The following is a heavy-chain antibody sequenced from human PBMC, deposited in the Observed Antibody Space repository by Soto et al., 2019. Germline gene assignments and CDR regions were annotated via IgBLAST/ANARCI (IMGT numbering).Heavy chain of an antibody. CDR2: IYYSGST. Sequence: SETLSLTCTVSGGSISSGGYFWSWIRQHPGKGLEWIGYIYYSGSTYYNPSLKSRVTISVDTSKNQFSLKLSSVTAADTAVYYCARWLGYGPHFDYWGQGTLVTVSS. CDR1: GGSISSGGYF. CDR3: ARWLGYGPHFDY. V-gene: IGHV4-30-4*08. J-gene: IGHJ4*02. D-gene: IGHD5-12*01.